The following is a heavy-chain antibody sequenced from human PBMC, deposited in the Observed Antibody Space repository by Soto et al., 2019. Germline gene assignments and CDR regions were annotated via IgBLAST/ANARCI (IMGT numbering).Heavy chain of an antibody. D-gene: IGHD6-13*01. V-gene: IGHV1-58*02. CDR1: GFTFTSSA. CDR2: IVVGSGNT. J-gene: IGHJ4*02. Sequence: ASVTVSCQASGFTFTSSAMQWVRQARGQRLEWIGWIVVGSGNTNYAQKFQERVTITRDMSTSTAYMELSSVTAADTAVYYCARGEQGIAGDFGYYFDYWGQGTLVTVSS. CDR3: ARGEQGIAGDFGYYFDY.